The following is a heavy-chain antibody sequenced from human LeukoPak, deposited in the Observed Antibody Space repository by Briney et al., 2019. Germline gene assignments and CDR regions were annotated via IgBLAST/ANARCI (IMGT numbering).Heavy chain of an antibody. CDR1: GYTFTGYY. CDR3: ARADSSGWYPVYFDY. Sequence: GASVKVSCKASGYTFTGYYMHWVRQAPGQGLEWMGWINPNSGGTNYAQKFQGRVTMTRDTSISTAYMELSRLRSDDTAVYYCARADSSGWYPVYFDYWGQGTLVTVSS. J-gene: IGHJ4*02. V-gene: IGHV1-2*02. CDR2: INPNSGGT. D-gene: IGHD6-19*01.